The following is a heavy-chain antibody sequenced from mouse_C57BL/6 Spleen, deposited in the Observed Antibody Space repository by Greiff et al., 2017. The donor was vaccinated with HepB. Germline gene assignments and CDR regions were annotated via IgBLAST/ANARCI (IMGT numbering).Heavy chain of an antibody. Sequence: EVQLVESGPELVKPGASVKISCKASGYSFTGYYMNWVKQSPEKSLEWIGEINPSTGGTTYNQKFKAKATLTVDKSSSTAYMQLKSLTSEDSAVYYCARGAAQALLGFDYWGQGTTLTVSS. CDR1: GYSFTGYY. D-gene: IGHD3-2*02. CDR3: ARGAAQALLGFDY. J-gene: IGHJ2*01. CDR2: INPSTGGT. V-gene: IGHV1-42*01.